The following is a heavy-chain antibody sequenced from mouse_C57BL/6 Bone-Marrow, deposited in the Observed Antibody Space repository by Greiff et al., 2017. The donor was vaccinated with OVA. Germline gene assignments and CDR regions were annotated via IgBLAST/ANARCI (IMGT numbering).Heavy chain of an antibody. Sequence: EVKLVESGPVLVKPGASVKMSCKASGYTFTDYYMNWVKQSHGKSLEWIGVINPYNGGTSYNQKFKGKATLTVDKSSSTAYMELNSLTSEDSAVSYCARDYYGSSYEAWFAYWGQGTLGTVSA. CDR1: GYTFTDYY. CDR3: ARDYYGSSYEAWFAY. V-gene: IGHV1-19*01. J-gene: IGHJ3*01. D-gene: IGHD1-1*01. CDR2: INPYNGGT.